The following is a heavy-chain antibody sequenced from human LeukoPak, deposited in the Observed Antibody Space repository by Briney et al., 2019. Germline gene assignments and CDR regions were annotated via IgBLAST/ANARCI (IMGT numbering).Heavy chain of an antibody. J-gene: IGHJ4*02. CDR1: GFTFSSYT. Sequence: PGGSLRLSCAVSGFTFSSYTMNWVRQAPGKGLEWVSSITSSSSYIYYADSLKGRFTISRDNAKNSLYLQMNNLRAEDTAVYYCARGPDGFFDYWGQGTLVTVSS. CDR3: ARGPDGFFDY. D-gene: IGHD5-24*01. CDR2: ITSSSSYI. V-gene: IGHV3-21*01.